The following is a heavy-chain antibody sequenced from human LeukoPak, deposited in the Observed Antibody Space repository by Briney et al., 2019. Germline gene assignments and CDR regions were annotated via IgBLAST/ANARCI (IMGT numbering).Heavy chain of an antibody. CDR3: ARPISGSYDAFDI. Sequence: PSETLFLTCTVSGGSISSYYWSWIRQPPGKGLEWIGYIYYSGSTNYNPSLKSRVTISVDTSKNQFSLKLSSVTAADTAVYYCARPISGSYDAFDIWGQGTMVTVSS. CDR1: GGSISSYY. D-gene: IGHD1-26*01. J-gene: IGHJ3*02. V-gene: IGHV4-59*01. CDR2: IYYSGST.